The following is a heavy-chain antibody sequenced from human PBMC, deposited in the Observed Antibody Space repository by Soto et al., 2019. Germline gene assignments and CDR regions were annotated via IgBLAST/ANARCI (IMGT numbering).Heavy chain of an antibody. CDR3: AIIATSGGGGAFDI. J-gene: IGHJ3*02. Sequence: QVQLVESGGGVVQPGRSLRLSCAASGFTFSNYAMHWVRQAPGKGLEWVAAILSDEINKYSADSVQGRFTISRDNYKNRLYLQMNSLRPEDTAVYYCAIIATSGGGGAFDIWGQGTMATVSS. D-gene: IGHD6-13*01. CDR1: GFTFSNYA. V-gene: IGHV3-30-3*01. CDR2: ILSDEINK.